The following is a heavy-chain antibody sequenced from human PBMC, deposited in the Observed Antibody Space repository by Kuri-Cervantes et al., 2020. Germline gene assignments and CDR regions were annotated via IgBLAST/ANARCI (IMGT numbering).Heavy chain of an antibody. D-gene: IGHD4-23*01. CDR2: ISWNSGSI. Sequence: GGSLRLSCAASGFTFDDYAMHWVRQAPGKGLEWVSGISWNSGSIGYADSVKGRFTISRDNAKNSLYLQMNSLRAEDTAIYYCTQRNLYDGIGRSSVYWGQGTRVTVSS. J-gene: IGHJ4*02. CDR3: TQRNLYDGIGRSSVY. CDR1: GFTFDDYA. V-gene: IGHV3-9*01.